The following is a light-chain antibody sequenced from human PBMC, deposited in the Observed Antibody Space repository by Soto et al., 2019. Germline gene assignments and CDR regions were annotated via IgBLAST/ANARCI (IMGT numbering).Light chain of an antibody. Sequence: DIQLTKSPSSLSPSVGDRITLSCRASQSISRNLNWYQQMPGKAPSLLIYAARDLQSGVPGRFSGSGSGTEFNLTISSLQPEDLATHYCQQSPSTPYTFGQATKLEI. J-gene: IGKJ2*01. CDR3: QQSPSTPYT. CDR1: QSISRN. V-gene: IGKV1-39*01. CDR2: AAR.